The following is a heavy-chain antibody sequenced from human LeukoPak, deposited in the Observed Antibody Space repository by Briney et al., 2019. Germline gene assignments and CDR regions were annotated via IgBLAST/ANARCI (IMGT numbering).Heavy chain of an antibody. V-gene: IGHV4-34*01. J-gene: IGHJ4*02. CDR3: ARSDYGDYVGFDY. Sequence: SETLSLTCAVYGGSFSGYYWTWIRQPPGKGLEWIGEINHSGSTNYNPSLKSRVTISVDTSKNQFSLKLSSVTAADTAVYYCARSDYGDYVGFDYWGQGTLVTVSS. D-gene: IGHD4-17*01. CDR2: INHSGST. CDR1: GGSFSGYY.